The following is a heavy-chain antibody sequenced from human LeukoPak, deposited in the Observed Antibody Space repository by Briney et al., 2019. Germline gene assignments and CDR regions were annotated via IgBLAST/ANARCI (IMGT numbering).Heavy chain of an antibody. V-gene: IGHV3-23*01. CDR3: AKEGAGSSSGQDDY. CDR2: ISGSGGST. CDR1: GFTFSSYA. Sequence: PGGSLRLSCAASGFTFSSYAMSWVRQAPGKGLEWVSAISGSGGSTYYADSVKGRFAISRDNSKNTLYPQMNSLRAEDTAVYYCAKEGAGSSSGQDDYWGQGTLVTVSS. J-gene: IGHJ4*02. D-gene: IGHD6-6*01.